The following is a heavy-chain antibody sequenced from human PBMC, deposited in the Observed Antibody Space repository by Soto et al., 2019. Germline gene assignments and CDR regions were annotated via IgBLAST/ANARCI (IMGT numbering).Heavy chain of an antibody. D-gene: IGHD1-7*01. Sequence: GGSLRLSCAASGFTFNNYAMSWVRQAPGKGLEWVSAISANGQGIYYADSVKGRIVISRDSSKNTVFLHMDSLTAEDTAVYYCAKDRNYPRDQFHNWGQGTLVTVSS. V-gene: IGHV3-23*01. CDR2: ISANGQGI. CDR3: AKDRNYPRDQFHN. J-gene: IGHJ4*02. CDR1: GFTFNNYA.